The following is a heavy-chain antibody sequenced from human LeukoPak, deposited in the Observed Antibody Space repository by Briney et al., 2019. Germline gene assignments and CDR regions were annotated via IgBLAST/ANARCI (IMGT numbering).Heavy chain of an antibody. CDR1: GFTFSDHF. Sequence: PGGSLRLSCAVSGFTFSDHFMDWVRQAPGKGLEWVGRIKNKANSYITQYAASMEGRFTISRDDSKNSLYLQMSSLKTEDTAMYYCASIRGTLGYWGQGTVVTVSS. V-gene: IGHV3-72*01. CDR3: ASIRGTLGY. J-gene: IGHJ4*02. CDR2: IKNKANSYIT. D-gene: IGHD1-26*01.